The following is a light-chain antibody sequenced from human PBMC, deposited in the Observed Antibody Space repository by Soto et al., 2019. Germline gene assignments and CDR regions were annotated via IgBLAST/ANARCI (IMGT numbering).Light chain of an antibody. CDR1: QAVXSSS. Sequence: TQWAGTLSLTPGERATLPCRASQAVXSSSLAGYQQNPGQDPALLTVGASTSAGGCPDRLSGSGSGTDFTLTVSRRDPEDAAGYYCHLYSIAQRPFGQGTKVDIK. CDR3: HLYSIAQRP. V-gene: IGKV3-20*01. CDR2: GAS. J-gene: IGKJ1*01.